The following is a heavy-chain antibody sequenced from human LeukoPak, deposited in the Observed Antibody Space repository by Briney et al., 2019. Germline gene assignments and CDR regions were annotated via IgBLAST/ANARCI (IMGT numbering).Heavy chain of an antibody. CDR1: GGSISSSSYY. V-gene: IGHV4-39*01. D-gene: IGHD4-17*01. Sequence: PSETLSLTCTVSGGSISSSSYYWGWIRQPPGKGLEWLGSIYYSGSTYYNPSLKSRVTISVDTSKNQFSLKLSSVTAADTAVYYCAIWGVTTSHFDYWGQGTLVTVSS. CDR3: AIWGVTTSHFDY. J-gene: IGHJ4*02. CDR2: IYYSGST.